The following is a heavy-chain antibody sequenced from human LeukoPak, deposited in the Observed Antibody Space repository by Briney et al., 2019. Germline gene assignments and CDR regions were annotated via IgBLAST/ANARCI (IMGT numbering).Heavy chain of an antibody. CDR2: IDHRGDT. J-gene: IGHJ4*03. CDR3: ARGATISETGYFDF. Sequence: SETLSLTCAVYGGSFSRYYWSWIRQSPGKGLEWIAEIDHRGDTNYNPSVKSRVTISVDTPKNQFSLKVRSLSAADTAVYYCARGATISETGYFDFGGQGTLVTVSS. D-gene: IGHD5-24*01. V-gene: IGHV4-34*01. CDR1: GGSFSRYY.